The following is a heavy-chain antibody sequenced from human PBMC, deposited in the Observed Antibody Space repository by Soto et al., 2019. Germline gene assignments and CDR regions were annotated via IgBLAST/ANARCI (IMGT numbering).Heavy chain of an antibody. V-gene: IGHV3-33*07. CDR1: GFTFSSYG. CDR2: IWYDGSNE. D-gene: IGHD3-10*01. Sequence: GGSLRLSCAAPGFTFSSYGMYWVRQAPGKGLEWVAVIWYDGSNEYYADSVKGRFTISRDNSGNTLYLQMNSLRVEDTAVYYCARLQGRRYGSGSYQGMDVWGQGTTVTVSS. CDR3: ARLQGRRYGSGSYQGMDV. J-gene: IGHJ6*02.